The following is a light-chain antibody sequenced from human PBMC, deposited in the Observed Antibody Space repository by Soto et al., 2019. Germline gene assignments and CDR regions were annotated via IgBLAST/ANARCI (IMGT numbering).Light chain of an antibody. J-gene: IGKJ1*01. CDR2: AVS. CDR3: LQHHSYPQT. V-gene: IGKV1-17*01. CDR1: QGIKND. Sequence: DIQMTQYPSSLSAYVGDGVTITCRASQGIKNDLAWYQQKPGKAPKRLIYAVSSLQSEVPSRFSGSGSGTEVTLTISSLQPEDVATYYCLQHHSYPQTFGQGTKVEI.